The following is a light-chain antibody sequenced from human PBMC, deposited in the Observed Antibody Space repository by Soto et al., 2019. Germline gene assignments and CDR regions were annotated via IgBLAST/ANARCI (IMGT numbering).Light chain of an antibody. CDR3: QQYNDWPPWT. V-gene: IGKV3-15*01. CDR2: GAS. J-gene: IGKJ1*01. Sequence: EIVMTQSPATLSVSPGERATLSCRASQSVSSNFAWYQQKPGQTPRLLIHGASTRATGIPARFSGSGSGTEFTLTISSLQYEDFAVYYCQQYNDWPPWTFGQGTKVEIK. CDR1: QSVSSN.